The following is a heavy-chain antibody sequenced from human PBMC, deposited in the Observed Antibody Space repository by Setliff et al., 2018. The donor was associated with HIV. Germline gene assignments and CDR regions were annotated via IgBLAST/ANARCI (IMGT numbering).Heavy chain of an antibody. CDR1: GYTFTSYA. CDR2: INAGNGNT. V-gene: IGHV1-3*01. D-gene: IGHD3-22*01. CDR3: ARDLVRFSSGYYYDWFDP. Sequence: ASVKVSCKASGYTFTSYAMHWVRQAPGQRLEWMGWINAGNGNTKYSQKFQGRVTITRDTSASTAYMELSSLRSEDTAVYYCARDLVRFSSGYYYDWFDPWGQVRAGHRLL. J-gene: IGHJ5*02.